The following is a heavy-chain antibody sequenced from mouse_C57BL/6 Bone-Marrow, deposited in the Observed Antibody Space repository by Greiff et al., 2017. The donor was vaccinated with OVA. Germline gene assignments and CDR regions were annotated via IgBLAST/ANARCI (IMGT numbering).Heavy chain of an antibody. Sequence: QVQLQQSGAELVKPGASVKLSCKASGYAFSSYWMNWVKQRPGKGLEWIGQIYPGDGDTNYHGKFKGKATLTADKSSSTAYMQLSSLTSEDSAVYFCAEGIYYYFDYWGQGTTLTVSS. D-gene: IGHD1-1*01. CDR2: IYPGDGDT. J-gene: IGHJ2*01. CDR3: AEGIYYYFDY. V-gene: IGHV1-80*01. CDR1: GYAFSSYW.